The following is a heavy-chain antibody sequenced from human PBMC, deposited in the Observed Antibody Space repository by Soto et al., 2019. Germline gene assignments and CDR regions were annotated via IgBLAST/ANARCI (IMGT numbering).Heavy chain of an antibody. CDR1: GFTFSSYS. Sequence: GGSLRLSCAASGFTFSSYSMNWVRQAPGKGLEWVSSISSSISYIYYADSVKGRFTISRDNAKNSLYLQMNSLRAEDTAVYYCAREIGNWFDPWGQGTLVTVSS. CDR2: ISSSISYI. CDR3: AREIGNWFDP. J-gene: IGHJ5*02. V-gene: IGHV3-21*01.